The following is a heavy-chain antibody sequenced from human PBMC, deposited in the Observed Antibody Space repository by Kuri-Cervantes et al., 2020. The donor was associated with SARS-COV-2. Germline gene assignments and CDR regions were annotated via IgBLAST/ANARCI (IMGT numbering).Heavy chain of an antibody. CDR1: GFTFSSYA. CDR2: ISYDGSHK. J-gene: IGHJ6*02. D-gene: IGHD6-13*01. V-gene: IGHV3-30-3*01. Sequence: GGSRRLSCAASGFTFSSYAMHWVRQAPGKGLEWVAVISYDGSHKYYADSVKGRFTISRDNSKNTLYLQMNSLRAEDTAVYYCAREADIAAAERYYYYYYGMDVWGQGTTVTVSS. CDR3: AREADIAAAERYYYYYYGMDV.